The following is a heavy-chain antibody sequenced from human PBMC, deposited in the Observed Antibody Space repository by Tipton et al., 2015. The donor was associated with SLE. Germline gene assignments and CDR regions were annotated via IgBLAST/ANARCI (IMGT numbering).Heavy chain of an antibody. Sequence: QLVQSGGGPVKPGGSLRLTCAASGFTFSSYSMNWVRQAPGKGLEWVSSISSSSSYIYYADSVKGRFTISRDNAKNSLYLQMNSLRAEDTAVYYCARDLYGAVAGWDYWGQGTLVTVSS. CDR3: ARDLYGAVAGWDY. J-gene: IGHJ4*02. V-gene: IGHV3-21*01. CDR1: GFTFSSYS. D-gene: IGHD6-19*01. CDR2: ISSSSSYI.